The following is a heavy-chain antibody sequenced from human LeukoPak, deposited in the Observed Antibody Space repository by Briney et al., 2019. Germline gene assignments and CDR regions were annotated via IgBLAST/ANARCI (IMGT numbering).Heavy chain of an antibody. D-gene: IGHD6-13*01. J-gene: IGHJ6*02. CDR1: GYTFTSYG. CDR2: ISAYNGNT. V-gene: IGHV1-18*01. Sequence: ASVKVSCKASGYTFTSYGISWVRQAPGQGLGRMGWISAYNGNTNYAQKLQGRVTMTTDTSTSTAYTELRSLRSDDTAVYYCARESAAGMGSYYYGMDVWGQGTTVTVSS. CDR3: ARESAAGMGSYYYGMDV.